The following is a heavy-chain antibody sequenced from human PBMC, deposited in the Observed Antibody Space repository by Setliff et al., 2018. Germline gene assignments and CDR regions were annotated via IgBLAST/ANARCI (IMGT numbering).Heavy chain of an antibody. CDR1: GFTFSSYA. Sequence: PGESLKISCAASGFTFSSYAMYWVRQAPRKGLQYVSAITANGGSTYYADSVKGRFTISRDNSKNTLYLQMGSLRAEDMAVYYCASFYCSGGRCYSGPLGYWGQGTLVTVSS. CDR2: ITANGGST. V-gene: IGHV3-64*02. CDR3: ASFYCSGGRCYSGPLGY. J-gene: IGHJ4*02. D-gene: IGHD2-15*01.